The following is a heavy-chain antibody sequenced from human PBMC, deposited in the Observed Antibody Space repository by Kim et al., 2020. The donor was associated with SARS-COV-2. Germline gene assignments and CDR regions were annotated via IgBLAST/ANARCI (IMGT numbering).Heavy chain of an antibody. J-gene: IGHJ5*02. CDR1: GFTFSSYA. CDR2: ISNDGSNK. V-gene: IGHV3-30-3*01. Sequence: GGSLRLSCAASGFTFSSYAMHWVRQAPGKGLEWVAVISNDGSNKYYADSVKGRFTISRDNSKNTLYLQMNSLRAEDTAVYYCARDGDPDYGDYPGWFDPWGQGTLVTVSS. D-gene: IGHD4-17*01. CDR3: ARDGDPDYGDYPGWFDP.